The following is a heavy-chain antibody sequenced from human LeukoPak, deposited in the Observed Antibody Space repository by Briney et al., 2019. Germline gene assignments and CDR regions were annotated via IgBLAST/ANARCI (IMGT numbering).Heavy chain of an antibody. V-gene: IGHV4-31*03. Sequence: MTSETLSLTCTVSGGSISSGGYYWSWIRQHPGKGLEWIGYIYYSGSTYYNPSLKRRVTISVDTSKNQFSLKLSSVTAADTAVYYCVSIAAAGANFDYWGQGTLVTVSS. CDR3: VSIAAAGANFDY. CDR1: GGSISSGGYY. D-gene: IGHD6-13*01. CDR2: IYYSGST. J-gene: IGHJ4*02.